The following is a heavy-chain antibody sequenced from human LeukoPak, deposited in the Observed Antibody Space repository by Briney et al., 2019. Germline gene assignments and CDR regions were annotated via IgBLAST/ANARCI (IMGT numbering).Heavy chain of an antibody. Sequence: ASVKVSCKASGYTFTSYDINWVRQATGQGLEWMGWINPNSGGTNYAQKFQGRVTMTRDTSISTAYMEPSRLRSDDTAVYYCASVSREGYYYYYYMDVWGKGTTVTVSS. CDR2: INPNSGGT. CDR3: ASVSREGYYYYYYMDV. D-gene: IGHD1-26*01. CDR1: GYTFTSYD. V-gene: IGHV1-2*02. J-gene: IGHJ6*03.